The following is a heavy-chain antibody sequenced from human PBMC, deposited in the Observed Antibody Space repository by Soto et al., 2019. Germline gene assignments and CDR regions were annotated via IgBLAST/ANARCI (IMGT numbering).Heavy chain of an antibody. CDR3: TKDVPFMGGGAIGY. J-gene: IGHJ4*02. D-gene: IGHD3-16*02. CDR2: SRSKIHGGTA. Sequence: EVQLVESGGGLVKPGGSLRVSCAASGLPFRDAWMTWVRQAPGKGLEWVGHSRSKIHGGTAEYAAPVQGRFTISREDSKDTVYLQMNSLKIEVTAIYYCTKDVPFMGGGAIGYWGQGTLVTISS. CDR1: GLPFRDAW. V-gene: IGHV3-15*01.